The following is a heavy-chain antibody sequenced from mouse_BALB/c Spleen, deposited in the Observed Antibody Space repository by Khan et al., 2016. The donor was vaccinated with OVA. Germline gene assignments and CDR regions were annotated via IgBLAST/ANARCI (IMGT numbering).Heavy chain of an antibody. J-gene: IGHJ2*01. CDR3: ARVDTTSLDC. CDR2: IYPGSGNI. CDR1: GYTFTDYY. D-gene: IGHD4-1*02. Sequence: QVQLKQSGTELARPGASVKLSCKASGYTFTDYYITWVKQRTGQGLEWIGEIYPGSGNIYYNENFKGKATLTADKSSSTAYIHLSSLTSEDSADYFCARVDTTSLDCWGHGTTLTVSS. V-gene: IGHV1-77*01.